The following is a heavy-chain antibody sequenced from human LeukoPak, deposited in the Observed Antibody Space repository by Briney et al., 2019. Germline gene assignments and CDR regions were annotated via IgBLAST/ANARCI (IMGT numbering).Heavy chain of an antibody. V-gene: IGHV3-23*01. Sequence: GGSLRLSCAASGFTFSSYAMSWLRQAPGKGLDWVSAISGSAVSTNYADSVKGRFIISRDNSKNTPYLQMNSLRAEDTAVYYCAKGNRIVVVPAAFFFDYWGQGTLVTVSS. D-gene: IGHD2-2*01. CDR1: GFTFSSYA. CDR3: AKGNRIVVVPAAFFFDY. CDR2: ISGSAVST. J-gene: IGHJ4*02.